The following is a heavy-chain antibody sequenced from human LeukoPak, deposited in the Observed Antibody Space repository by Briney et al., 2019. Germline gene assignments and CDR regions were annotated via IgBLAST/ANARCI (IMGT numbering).Heavy chain of an antibody. J-gene: IGHJ4*02. CDR3: ARDVGDYGYYFDA. CDR1: GFTFSSYS. D-gene: IGHD4-17*01. Sequence: GGSLRLSCAASGFTFSSYSMNWVRQAPGKGLEWVSSISGSTTNIHYVDSVKGRFTISRVNGKNSLYLQMNSLRAEDTAVYYCARDVGDYGYYFDARGQVTLVTVSS. V-gene: IGHV3-21*01. CDR2: ISGSTTNI.